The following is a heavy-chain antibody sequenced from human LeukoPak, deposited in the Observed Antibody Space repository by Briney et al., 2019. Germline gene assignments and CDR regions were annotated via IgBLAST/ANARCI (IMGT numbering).Heavy chain of an antibody. J-gene: IGHJ5*02. CDR1: GVSISSYY. D-gene: IGHD6-19*01. V-gene: IGHV4-4*07. CDR2: IHTSGST. Sequence: PSETLSLTCTVSGVSISSYYWSWIRQPPGKGLEWIGLIHTSGSTNYNPSLKSRVTMSVDTSKNQFSLKLSSVTAADTAVYYCARHVRKRGIAVAGTPGCFDPWGQGTLVTVSS. CDR3: ARHVRKRGIAVAGTPGCFDP.